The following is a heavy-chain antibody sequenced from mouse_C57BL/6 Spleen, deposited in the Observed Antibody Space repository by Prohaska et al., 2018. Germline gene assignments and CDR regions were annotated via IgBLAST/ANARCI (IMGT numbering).Heavy chain of an antibody. J-gene: IGHJ3*01. CDR3: TRDYYGSSSWFAY. CDR1: GYTFTDYE. V-gene: IGHV1-15*01. CDR2: IDPETGGT. D-gene: IGHD1-1*01. Sequence: GASVTLSCKASGYTFTDYEMHWVKQTPVHGLEWIGAIDPETGGTAYNQKFKGKAILTADKSSSTAYMELRSLTSEDSAVYYSTRDYYGSSSWFAYWGQGTLVTVSA.